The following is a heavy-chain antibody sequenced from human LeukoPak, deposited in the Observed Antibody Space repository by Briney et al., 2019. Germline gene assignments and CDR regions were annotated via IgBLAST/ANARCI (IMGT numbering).Heavy chain of an antibody. Sequence: GGSLRLSCAASGFTFDDYGMSWVRQAPGKGLEWVSGINWSGGSTGYADSVKGRFTISRDNAKNSLYLQMNSLRAEDTAVYYCARDEYCSGGSCLPDYWGQGTLVTVSS. CDR3: ARDEYCSGGSCLPDY. CDR1: GFTFDDYG. V-gene: IGHV3-20*04. CDR2: INWSGGST. J-gene: IGHJ4*02. D-gene: IGHD2-15*01.